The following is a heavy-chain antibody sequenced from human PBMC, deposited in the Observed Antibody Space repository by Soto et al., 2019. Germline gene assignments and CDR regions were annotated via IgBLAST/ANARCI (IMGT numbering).Heavy chain of an antibody. D-gene: IGHD3-22*01. V-gene: IGHV3-33*08. Sequence: GGSLRLSCAASGFTFRNYGMHWVRQAPGKGLEWVAVIWYNGSNKYYADSVKGRFTISRDNSKNTLYLQMNSLRAEDTAVYYCARPYYDSSGYDPFAFDIWGQGTMVTVSS. CDR2: IWYNGSNK. CDR3: ARPYYDSSGYDPFAFDI. J-gene: IGHJ3*02. CDR1: GFTFRNYG.